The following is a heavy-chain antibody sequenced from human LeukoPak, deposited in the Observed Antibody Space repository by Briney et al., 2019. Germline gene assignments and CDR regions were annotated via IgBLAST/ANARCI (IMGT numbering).Heavy chain of an antibody. CDR2: IIDVGDT. CDR3: VKDYCRGANCPFPLFDS. J-gene: IGHJ4*02. CDR1: GFTLDQHA. D-gene: IGHD2-15*01. Sequence: GGSLRLSCAVSGFTLDQHALSWVRQAPGEGLEWVAGIIDVGDTYYKDSVKGRFTLSRDYSRNTLFLQMYSLRAEDTATYYCVKDYCRGANCPFPLFDSWGQGTLVTVSS. V-gene: IGHV3-23*01.